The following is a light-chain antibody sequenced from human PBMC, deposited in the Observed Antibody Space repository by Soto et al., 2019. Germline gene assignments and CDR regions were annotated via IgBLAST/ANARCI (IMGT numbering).Light chain of an antibody. CDR3: SSYTSSSTLVV. V-gene: IGLV2-14*01. CDR2: DVS. J-gene: IGLJ2*01. Sequence: QSALTQPASVSGSPGQSITISCTGTSSDVGGYNYVSWYQQHPGKAPKLMIYDVSNRPSGVSNRFSGSKSGNTASLTISGLQADDGADYYCSSYTSSSTLVVFGGGTKLTVL. CDR1: SSDVGGYNY.